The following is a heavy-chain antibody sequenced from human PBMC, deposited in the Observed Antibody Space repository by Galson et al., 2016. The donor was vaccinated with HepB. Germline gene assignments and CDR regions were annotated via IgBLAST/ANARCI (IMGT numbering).Heavy chain of an antibody. V-gene: IGHV1-18*01. CDR3: ARIGPSGYLSD. CDR1: GYTFTSYG. CDR2: ISGYNGIT. Sequence: SVKVSCKASGYTFTSYGLNWVRQAPGQGLEWMGYISGYNGITNYAPRFQGRVTMTTDTSTRTAYMELRSLRSDDTAGYYCARIGPSGYLSDWGQGTLVTVSS. J-gene: IGHJ4*02. D-gene: IGHD3-22*01.